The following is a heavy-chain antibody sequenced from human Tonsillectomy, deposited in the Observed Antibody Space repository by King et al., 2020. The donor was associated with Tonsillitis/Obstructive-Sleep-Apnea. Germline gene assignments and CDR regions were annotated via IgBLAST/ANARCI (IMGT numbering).Heavy chain of an antibody. Sequence: VQLVESGVGLIQPGGSLRLSCAASGFTVSLHYMSWVRQAPGKGLEGVSFFFIDDSTYYADFVRGRFTISRDMSKNTLYLQMNSLRTEDTAVYFSASAPARTGTLDFWGQGTLVTVSS. CDR3: ASAPARTGTLDF. D-gene: IGHD1-7*01. CDR1: GFTVSLHY. V-gene: IGHV3-53*01. CDR2: FFIDDST. J-gene: IGHJ4*02.